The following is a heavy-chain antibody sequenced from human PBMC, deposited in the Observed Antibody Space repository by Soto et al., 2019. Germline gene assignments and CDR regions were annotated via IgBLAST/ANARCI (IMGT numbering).Heavy chain of an antibody. J-gene: IGHJ4*02. CDR2: ISYDGSNK. CDR1: GFTFSSYG. Sequence: PGGSLRLSCAASGFTFSSYGMHWVRQAPGKGLEWVAVISYDGSNKYYADSVKGRFTISRDNSKNTLYLQMNSLRAEDTAVYYCAKRLRGYCSGGSCYLIAPYDYWGQGT. V-gene: IGHV3-30*18. CDR3: AKRLRGYCSGGSCYLIAPYDY. D-gene: IGHD2-15*01.